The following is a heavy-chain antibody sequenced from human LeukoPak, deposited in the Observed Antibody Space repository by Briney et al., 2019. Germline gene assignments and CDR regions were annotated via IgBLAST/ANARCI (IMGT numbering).Heavy chain of an antibody. CDR3: ARDPATVTSHFDY. V-gene: IGHV3-33*01. D-gene: IGHD4-17*01. CDR1: GFIFSRYD. Sequence: GTSLRLSCVGSGFIFSRYDMHWVRQAPGKGLEWVALIWHDGSKTQYADSVKGRFTISRDDSKSTLYVQMNSLRVDDTAVYSCARDPATVTSHFDYWGQGALVTVSS. CDR2: IWHDGSKT. J-gene: IGHJ4*02.